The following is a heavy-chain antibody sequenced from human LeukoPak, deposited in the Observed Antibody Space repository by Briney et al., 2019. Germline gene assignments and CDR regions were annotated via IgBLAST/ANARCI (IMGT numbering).Heavy chain of an antibody. D-gene: IGHD2-15*01. J-gene: IGHJ4*02. Sequence: WASVKVSCKASGYTFTGYYMHWVRRAPGQGLEWMGWIYPNSGGTNYAQKFQGRVTMTRDTSISTAYMELSRLRSDDTAVYYCARDRGPIYCSGGSCYSGFDYWGQGTLVTVSS. CDR2: IYPNSGGT. CDR3: ARDRGPIYCSGGSCYSGFDY. V-gene: IGHV1-2*02. CDR1: GYTFTGYY.